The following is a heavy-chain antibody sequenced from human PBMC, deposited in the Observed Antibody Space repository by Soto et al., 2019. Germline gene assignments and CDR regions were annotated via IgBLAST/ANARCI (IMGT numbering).Heavy chain of an antibody. D-gene: IGHD5-18*01. CDR3: ATPYPEQLWLPFAFDI. Sequence: ASVKVSCKVSGYTLTELSMHWVRQAPGKGLEWMGGFDPEDGETIYAQKFQGRVTMTEDTSTDTAYMELSSLRSEDTAVYYCATPYPEQLWLPFAFDIWGQGTMVTVSS. V-gene: IGHV1-24*01. CDR1: GYTLTELS. CDR2: FDPEDGET. J-gene: IGHJ3*02.